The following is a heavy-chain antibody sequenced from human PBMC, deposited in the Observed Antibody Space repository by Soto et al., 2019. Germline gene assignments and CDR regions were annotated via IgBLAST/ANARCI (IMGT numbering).Heavy chain of an antibody. CDR2: IRVKNGNT. D-gene: IGHD3-16*01. Sequence: QVQLVQSGGEVKKPGASVKVSCKASGYTFNSYGISWVRQAPGQGLEWMGWIRVKNGNTNYAQNFQGRFTMTTDTSTSTAYMGLRSLRSDDTAVYYCARGPTVGDIWGQGTMVTVS. CDR1: GYTFNSYG. V-gene: IGHV1-18*01. CDR3: ARGPTVGDI. J-gene: IGHJ3*02.